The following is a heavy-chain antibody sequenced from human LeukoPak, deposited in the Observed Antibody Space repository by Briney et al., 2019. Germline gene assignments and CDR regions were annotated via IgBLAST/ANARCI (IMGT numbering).Heavy chain of an antibody. CDR3: ARGSGGDYRDYYYYGMDV. Sequence: GGSLRLSRAASGFTFDDYAMHWVRHAPGKGLEWVSGISWNSGSIGYADSVKGRFTISRDNAKNSLYLQMNSLRAEDTALYYCARGSGGDYRDYYYYGMDVWGQGTTVTVSS. V-gene: IGHV3-9*01. D-gene: IGHD4-17*01. J-gene: IGHJ6*02. CDR2: ISWNSGSI. CDR1: GFTFDDYA.